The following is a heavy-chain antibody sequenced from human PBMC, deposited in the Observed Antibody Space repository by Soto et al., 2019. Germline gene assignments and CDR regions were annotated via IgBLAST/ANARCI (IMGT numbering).Heavy chain of an antibody. CDR1: GYTFTSYG. J-gene: IGHJ5*02. Sequence: GASVKVSCKASGYTFTSYGISWVRQAPGQGLEWMGWISAYNGNTNYAQKLQGRVTMTTDTSTSTAYMELRSLRSDDTAVYYCARTPPIHLEHAFWFDPWGQGTLVTVSS. D-gene: IGHD1-1*01. CDR2: ISAYNGNT. V-gene: IGHV1-18*01. CDR3: ARTPPIHLEHAFWFDP.